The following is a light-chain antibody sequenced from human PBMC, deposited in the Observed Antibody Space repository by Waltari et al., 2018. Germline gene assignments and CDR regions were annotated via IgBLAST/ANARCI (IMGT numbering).Light chain of an antibody. Sequence: DIQMTQSPSTLSASVGDRVTITCRASQNINSWLAWYQQEPGKAPKVLIFDASSLESGVPSRFSGSGSGTEFTLTISSLQPDDVATYYCQHYNSYWTFGQGTKVEIK. CDR1: QNINSW. V-gene: IGKV1-5*01. CDR3: QHYNSYWT. CDR2: DAS. J-gene: IGKJ1*01.